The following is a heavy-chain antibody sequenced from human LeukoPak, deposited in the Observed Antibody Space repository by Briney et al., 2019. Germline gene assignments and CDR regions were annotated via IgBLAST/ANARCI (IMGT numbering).Heavy chain of an antibody. J-gene: IGHJ4*02. D-gene: IGHD3-3*02. CDR1: GYSISSGYY. V-gene: IGHV4-38-2*01. CDR2: INHSGST. CDR3: ARGSFFGVVPHLDY. Sequence: SETLSLTCAVSGYSISSGYYWGWIRQPPGKGLEWIGEINHSGSTNYNPSLKSRVTISVDTSKNQFSLKLSSVTAADTAVYYCARGSFFGVVPHLDYWGQGTLVTVSS.